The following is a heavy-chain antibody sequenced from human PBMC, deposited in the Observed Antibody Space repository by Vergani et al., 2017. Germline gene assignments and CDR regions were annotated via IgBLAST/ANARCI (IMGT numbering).Heavy chain of an antibody. CDR1: GYTFTSYG. V-gene: IGHV1-18*01. J-gene: IGHJ3*02. CDR2: ISAYNGNT. Sequence: QVQLVQSGAAVKKPGASVKVSCKASGYTFTSYGISWVRQAPGQGLEWMGWISAYNGNTNYAQKLQGRVTMTTDTSTSTAYMELRSLRSDDTAVYYCARDYYYDSSGYHGNAFDIWGQGTMVTVSS. D-gene: IGHD3-22*01. CDR3: ARDYYYDSSGYHGNAFDI.